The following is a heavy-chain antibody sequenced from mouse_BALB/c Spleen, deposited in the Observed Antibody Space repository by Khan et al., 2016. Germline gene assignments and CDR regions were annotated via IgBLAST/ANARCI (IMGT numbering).Heavy chain of an antibody. CDR2: VNPYNGDT. V-gene: IGHV1-37*01. J-gene: IGHJ1*01. CDR1: GYSFADYF. CDR3: GRGGNYVNLDFDV. Sequence: VQLKESGPELVKPGASVKISCKASGYSFADYFMNWVKQSHGKSLEWIGRVNPYNGDTFYNQKFKGKASMTVDKSSRTAHMELLSLTSEDSAVYYCGRGGNYVNLDFDVWGAGTTVTVSS. D-gene: IGHD2-1*01.